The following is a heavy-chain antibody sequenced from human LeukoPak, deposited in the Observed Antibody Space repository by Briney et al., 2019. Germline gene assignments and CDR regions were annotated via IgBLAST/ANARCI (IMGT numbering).Heavy chain of an antibody. CDR2: ISHSGST. V-gene: IGHV4-38-2*02. D-gene: IGHD6-19*01. Sequence: SETLSLTCAVSGYSISSGYYWGWIRQPPGKGLEWIGSISHSGSTYYNPSLKSRVTISGDTSKNQFSLKLNSVTAADTAVYYCARDRGSGWSFDYWGQGTLVTVSS. CDR1: GYSISSGYY. J-gene: IGHJ4*02. CDR3: ARDRGSGWSFDY.